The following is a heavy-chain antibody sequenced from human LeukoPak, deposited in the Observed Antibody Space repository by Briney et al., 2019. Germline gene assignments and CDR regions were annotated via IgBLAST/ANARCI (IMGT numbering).Heavy chain of an antibody. Sequence: AGGSLRLSCAASGFTFSRYSMNWVRQAPGKGLEWVSYISSSSSTIYYADSVKGRFTISRDNAKNSLYLQMNSLRAEDTAVYYCARGGYSYGAGETYYYYYGMDVWGQGTTVTVSS. D-gene: IGHD5-18*01. J-gene: IGHJ6*02. CDR2: ISSSSSTI. CDR3: ARGGYSYGAGETYYYYYGMDV. V-gene: IGHV3-48*01. CDR1: GFTFSRYS.